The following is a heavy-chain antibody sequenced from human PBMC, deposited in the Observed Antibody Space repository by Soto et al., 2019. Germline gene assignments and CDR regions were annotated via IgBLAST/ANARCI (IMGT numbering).Heavy chain of an antibody. V-gene: IGHV4-30-2*01. CDR3: ARFYGDYYNWFDP. J-gene: IGHJ5*02. CDR2: IYHSGST. CDR1: GDSISSGGYS. Sequence: PSETLSLTCAVSGDSISSGGYSWSWIRQPPGKGLEWIGYIYHSGSTYYNPSLKSRVTISVDRSENQFSLKLTSVTAADTAVYYCARFYGDYYNWFDPWGQGTLVTVSS. D-gene: IGHD4-17*01.